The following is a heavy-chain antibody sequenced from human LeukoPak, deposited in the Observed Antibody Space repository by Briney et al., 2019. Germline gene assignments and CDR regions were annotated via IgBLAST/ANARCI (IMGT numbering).Heavy chain of an antibody. J-gene: IGHJ6*03. V-gene: IGHV3-23*01. D-gene: IGHD5-18*01. Sequence: GXSLRLSCAASGFTFSSYAMSWVRQAPGKGLEWVSAISGSGGSTYYADSVKGRFTIYRDKYKNTVYLQMNSLRAEDTAVYYCAKDGYSYGTGDYMDVWGKGTTVTVSS. CDR1: GFTFSSYA. CDR3: AKDGYSYGTGDYMDV. CDR2: ISGSGGST.